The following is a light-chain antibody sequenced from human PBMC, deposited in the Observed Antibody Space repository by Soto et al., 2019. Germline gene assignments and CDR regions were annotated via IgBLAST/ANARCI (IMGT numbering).Light chain of an antibody. J-gene: IGKJ5*01. Sequence: IQLTQSPSSLSASVGDRVTITCRASQGISSYLAWYQQKPGKAPKLLISAASTLQSGVPPRFSGSGSGTEFTLTISSLQPGDFAAYYCQQLISYPITFGQGTRLEIK. V-gene: IGKV1-9*01. CDR1: QGISSY. CDR2: AAS. CDR3: QQLISYPIT.